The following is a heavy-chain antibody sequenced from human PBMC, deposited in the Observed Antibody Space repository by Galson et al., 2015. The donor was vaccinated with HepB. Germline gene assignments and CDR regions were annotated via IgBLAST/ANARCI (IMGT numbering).Heavy chain of an antibody. CDR2: TYYRSKWYN. D-gene: IGHD3-22*01. Sequence: CAISGDSVSSNSAAWNWIRQSPSRGLEWLGRTYYRSKWYNDYAVSVKSRITINPDTSKNQFSLQLNSVTPEDTAVYYCARGGYDSSGYRVDYWGQGTLVTVSS. J-gene: IGHJ4*02. CDR1: GDSVSSNSAA. CDR3: ARGGYDSSGYRVDY. V-gene: IGHV6-1*01.